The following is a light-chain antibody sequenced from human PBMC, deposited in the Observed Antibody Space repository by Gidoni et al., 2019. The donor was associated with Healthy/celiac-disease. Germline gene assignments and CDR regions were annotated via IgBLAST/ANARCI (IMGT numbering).Light chain of an antibody. CDR2: DAS. Sequence: EIVLTQSPATLSLSPGESATLSCRASQRVSSYLAWYQQKPGQAPRLLIYDASNRATGIPARFSGSGSGTDFTLTISSLEPEDFAVYYCQQRSNWPPYTFGQGTKLEIK. CDR1: QRVSSY. CDR3: QQRSNWPPYT. V-gene: IGKV3-11*01. J-gene: IGKJ2*01.